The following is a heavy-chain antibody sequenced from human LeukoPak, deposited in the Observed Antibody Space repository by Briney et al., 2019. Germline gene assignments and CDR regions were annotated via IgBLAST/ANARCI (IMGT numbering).Heavy chain of an antibody. Sequence: GGSLRLSCAASGFTFSNYWMNWVRQAPGKGLEWVANIKQDGSEKYYVDSVKGRFTISRDNAKNSLYLQMNSLRAEDTAVYYCARDYYDSSGYYPHSYYCYMDVWGKGTTVTVSS. CDR3: ARDYYDSSGYYPHSYYCYMDV. D-gene: IGHD3-22*01. CDR1: GFTFSNYW. CDR2: IKQDGSEK. V-gene: IGHV3-7*01. J-gene: IGHJ6*03.